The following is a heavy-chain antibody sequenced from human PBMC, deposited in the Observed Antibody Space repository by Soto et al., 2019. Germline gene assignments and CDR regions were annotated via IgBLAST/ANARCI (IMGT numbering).Heavy chain of an antibody. J-gene: IGHJ4*02. CDR2: IYYSGST. CDR1: GGYISSSSYY. CDR3: ARRRDYDFWSGYYEFDY. D-gene: IGHD3-3*01. Sequence: PSETLSLTCTVSGGYISSSSYYWGWIRQPPGKGLEWIGSIYYSGSTYYNPSLKSRVTISVDTSKNQFSLKLSSVTAADTAVYYCARRRDYDFWSGYYEFDYWGQGTLVTVSS. V-gene: IGHV4-39*01.